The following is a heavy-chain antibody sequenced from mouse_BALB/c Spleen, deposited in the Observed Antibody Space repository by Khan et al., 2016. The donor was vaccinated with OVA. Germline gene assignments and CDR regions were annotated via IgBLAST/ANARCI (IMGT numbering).Heavy chain of an antibody. D-gene: IGHD3-3*01. CDR1: GYTFTEYT. CDR3: ARDAGRY. J-gene: IGHJ4*01. CDR2: INPKNGVT. V-gene: IGHV1-18*01. Sequence: VQLQQSGPELVKPGASVKISCKTSGYTFTEYTLHWVKQSHGKSLEWIGVINPKNGVTSYNQKFKGKATLTVDKSSSTDYMEFRSLTSEDSAVYYGARDAGRYWGQGTSVTVSS.